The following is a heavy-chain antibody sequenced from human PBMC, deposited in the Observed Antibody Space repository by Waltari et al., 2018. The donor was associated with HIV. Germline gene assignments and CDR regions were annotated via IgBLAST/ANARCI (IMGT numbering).Heavy chain of an antibody. CDR2: INSRGSFI. CDR1: GFLYIPSS. D-gene: IGHD2-8*01. Sequence: EVQIVQSGGGLVKPGASPRPSCTVLGFLYIPSSLHGVRQSPGKGLEWVSSINSRGSFIYYSDSLKGRFTVARDNANNSLYLQMNNLRDDDTAVYFCTRANGPSDYWGQGVLVTVSS. J-gene: IGHJ4*02. CDR3: TRANGPSDY. V-gene: IGHV3-21*06.